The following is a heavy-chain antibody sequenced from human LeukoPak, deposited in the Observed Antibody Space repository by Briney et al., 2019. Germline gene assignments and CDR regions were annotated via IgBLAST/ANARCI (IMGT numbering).Heavy chain of an antibody. CDR1: EYTFSVYH. D-gene: IGHD6-13*01. Sequence: ASVKVSFKASEYTFSVYHIHWARLAPGQGLEWMEWINPNSGDTNYAQKFQGRVTMTRDTAISTVYMEVSSLRFDDTAVYYCALIPGGSWAFDFWGQGTLVSVSS. CDR2: INPNSGDT. V-gene: IGHV1-2*02. CDR3: ALIPGGSWAFDF. J-gene: IGHJ4*02.